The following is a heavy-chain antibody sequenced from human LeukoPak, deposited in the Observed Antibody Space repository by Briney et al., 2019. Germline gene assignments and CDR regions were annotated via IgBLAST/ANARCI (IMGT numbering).Heavy chain of an antibody. V-gene: IGHV3-9*01. D-gene: IGHD6-13*01. CDR3: AKDSIAAAGTIDY. J-gene: IGHJ4*02. CDR2: ISWNSGSI. Sequence: GGSLRLSCAASGFTFDDYAMHWVRQAPGKGLEWVSGISWNSGSIAYADSVKGRFTISRGNAKNSLYLQMNSLRAEDTALYYCAKDSIAAAGTIDYWGQGTLVTVSS. CDR1: GFTFDDYA.